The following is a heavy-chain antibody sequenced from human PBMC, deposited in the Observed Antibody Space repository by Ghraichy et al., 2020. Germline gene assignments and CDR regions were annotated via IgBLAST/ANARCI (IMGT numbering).Heavy chain of an antibody. Sequence: GSLRLSCAASGFTCSNFWMLWVRQAPGKGLVWVSRLNADGSTKHYADSVRVRFTISRDNAKHTVFLQMNSLRAEDTGVYYCGRDLWGFPDLWGQGTLVTGS. CDR2: LNADGSTK. V-gene: IGHV3-74*01. CDR1: GFTCSNFW. CDR3: GRDLWGFPDL. D-gene: IGHD2-21*01. J-gene: IGHJ5*02.